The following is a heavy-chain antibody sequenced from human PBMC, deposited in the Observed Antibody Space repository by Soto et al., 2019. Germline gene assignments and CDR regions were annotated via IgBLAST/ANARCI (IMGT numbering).Heavy chain of an antibody. V-gene: IGHV1-2*04. CDR1: GYSFTGNS. CDR2: INPNNGGT. CDR3: VSQRSGVVY. J-gene: IGHJ4*02. Sequence: VKVTCKASGYSFTGNSMHWVRQAPGQGLEWMGWINPNNGGTNYAQRCRGWVTMTRDTSVRTAYMDLNRLKSDETAVYYLVSQRSGVVYWGQGNLVTVSS. D-gene: IGHD2-15*01.